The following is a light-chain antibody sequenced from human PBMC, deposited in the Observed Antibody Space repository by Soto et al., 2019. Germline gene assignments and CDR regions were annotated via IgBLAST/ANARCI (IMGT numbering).Light chain of an antibody. CDR3: QQYDNAPSIA. Sequence: DRVTITCRSSQTISTYLNWYQQKPGKAPKLLIYDASNLETGVPSRFSGSGSGTDFTFTISNLQPEDIATYYCQQYDNAPSIAFGQGTRLEIK. CDR1: QTISTY. J-gene: IGKJ5*01. CDR2: DAS. V-gene: IGKV1-33*01.